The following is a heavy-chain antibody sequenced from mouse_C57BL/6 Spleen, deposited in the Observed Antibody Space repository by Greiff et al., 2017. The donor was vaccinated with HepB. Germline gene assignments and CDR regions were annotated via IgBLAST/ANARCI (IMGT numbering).Heavy chain of an antibody. CDR1: GFSFNTYA. Sequence: GGGLVQPKGSLKLSCAASGFSFNTYAMNWVRQAPGKGLEWVARIRSKSNNYATYYADSVKDRFTISRDDSESMLYLQMNNLKTEDTAMYYCVRRTGDYWGQGTSVTVSS. CDR2: IRSKSNNYAT. CDR3: VRRTGDY. J-gene: IGHJ4*01. V-gene: IGHV10-1*01.